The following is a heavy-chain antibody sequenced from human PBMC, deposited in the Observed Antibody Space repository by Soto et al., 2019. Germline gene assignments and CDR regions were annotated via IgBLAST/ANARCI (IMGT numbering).Heavy chain of an antibody. J-gene: IGHJ5*02. V-gene: IGHV5-10-1*01. Sequence: PGESLKISCKGSGYTFTNYWISWVRQMPGKGLEWVGRIDPSESSINYSPSFQGHVTISADKSISTAYLQWSSLRASDTAMYYCARHRSPNTAYDPWGQGTLVTVSS. D-gene: IGHD2-21*02. CDR1: GYTFTNYW. CDR2: IDPSESSI. CDR3: ARHRSPNTAYDP.